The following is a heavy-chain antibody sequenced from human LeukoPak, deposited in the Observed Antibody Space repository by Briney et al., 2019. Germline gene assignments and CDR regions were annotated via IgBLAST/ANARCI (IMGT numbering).Heavy chain of an antibody. CDR2: IIPIFGTA. CDR3: ARGRMAGTYVFDY. CDR1: GDTFSSYA. J-gene: IGHJ4*02. Sequence: SVKVSCKASGDTFSSYAISWVRQAPGQGLEWMGGIIPIFGTANYAQKFQGRVTITADESTSTAYMELSSLRSEDTAVYYCARGRMAGTYVFDYWGQGTLVTVSP. V-gene: IGHV1-69*13. D-gene: IGHD6-19*01.